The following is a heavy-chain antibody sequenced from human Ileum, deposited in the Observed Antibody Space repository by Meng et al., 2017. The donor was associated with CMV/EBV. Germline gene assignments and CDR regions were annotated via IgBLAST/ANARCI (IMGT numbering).Heavy chain of an antibody. J-gene: IGHJ5*02. V-gene: IGHV4-4*07. Sequence: QVQLQEPGLGLVKPSETLSLTCTVSGAALNDYYWSWIRQRAGKGLEWIGRIFATGTTNYTPSLKSRVTMSVDTSKNQFSLKLTSVTAADTAVYFCARDRFDPWGQGALVTVSS. CDR2: IFATGTT. CDR1: GAALNDYY. CDR3: ARDRFDP.